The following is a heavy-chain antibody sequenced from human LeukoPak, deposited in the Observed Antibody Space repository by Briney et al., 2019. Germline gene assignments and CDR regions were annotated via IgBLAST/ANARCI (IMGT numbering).Heavy chain of an antibody. J-gene: IGHJ4*02. Sequence: GGSLRLSCAASGFTFDNYRMSWVRQAPGKGLEWVSTVNADGGNTYYADSVKGRFTISRDNSKSTLILQMNSLRVEDTALYYCTKRVKYGGTWDPLADWSQGTLVTASS. V-gene: IGHV3-23*01. CDR2: VNADGGNT. CDR3: TKRVKYGGTWDPLAD. D-gene: IGHD1-26*01. CDR1: GFTFDNYR.